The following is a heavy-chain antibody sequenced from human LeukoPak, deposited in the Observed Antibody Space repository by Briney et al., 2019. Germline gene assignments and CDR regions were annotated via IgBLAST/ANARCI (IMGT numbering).Heavy chain of an antibody. J-gene: IGHJ6*02. D-gene: IGHD3-10*01. CDR3: ARKQYYGSGSYYNWDYGMDV. CDR2: INPNSGGT. V-gene: IGHV1-2*02. CDR1: GSTFTGYY. Sequence: ASVKVSCKASGSTFTGYYMHWVRQAPGQGLEWMVWINPNSGGTNYAQKFQGRVTMTRDTSISTAYMELSRLRSDDTAVYYCARKQYYGSGSYYNWDYGMDVWGQGTTVTVSS.